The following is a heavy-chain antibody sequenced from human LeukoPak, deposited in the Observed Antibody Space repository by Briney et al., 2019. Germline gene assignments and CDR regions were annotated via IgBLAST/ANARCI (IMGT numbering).Heavy chain of an antibody. CDR1: GYTFTGYY. J-gene: IGHJ5*02. V-gene: IGHV1-2*02. D-gene: IGHD3-10*01. CDR2: INPNSGGT. CDR3: ARDRWRPLPSTITMVRGVTGAWFDP. Sequence: ASMKVSCKTPGYTFTGYYIHWVRQAPGQGLEWMGWINPNSGGTNYAQKFQGRVTMTRDTSISTAYMELSRLRSDDTAVYYCARDRWRPLPSTITMVRGVTGAWFDPWGQGTLVTVSS.